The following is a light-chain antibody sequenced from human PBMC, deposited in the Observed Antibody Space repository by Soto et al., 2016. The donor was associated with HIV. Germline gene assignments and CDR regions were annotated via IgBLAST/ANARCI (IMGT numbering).Light chain of an antibody. CDR2: DDS. Sequence: SYVLTQPPSVSVAPGKTARITCGGYNIGSKSVYWYQQKSGQAPVLVVHDDSHRPSGIPERFSGSNSGNTATLTINRVEAGDEADYYCQVWDSSSDHVVFGGGTKLTVL. J-gene: IGLJ2*01. CDR1: NIGSKS. V-gene: IGLV3-21*03. CDR3: QVWDSSSDHVV.